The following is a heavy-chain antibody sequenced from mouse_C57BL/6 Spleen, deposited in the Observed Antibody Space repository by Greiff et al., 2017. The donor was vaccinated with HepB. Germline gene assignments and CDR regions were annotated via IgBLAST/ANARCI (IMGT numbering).Heavy chain of an antibody. CDR3: ARPHYYGSSYYWYFDV. Sequence: QLQQSGAELVKPGASVKISCKASGFAFSSYWMNWVKQRPGKGLEWIGQIYPGDGDTNYNGKFKGKATLTADKSSSTAYMQLSSLTSEDSAVYFCARPHYYGSSYYWYFDVWGTGTTVTVSS. CDR1: GFAFSSYW. D-gene: IGHD1-1*01. CDR2: IYPGDGDT. V-gene: IGHV1-80*01. J-gene: IGHJ1*03.